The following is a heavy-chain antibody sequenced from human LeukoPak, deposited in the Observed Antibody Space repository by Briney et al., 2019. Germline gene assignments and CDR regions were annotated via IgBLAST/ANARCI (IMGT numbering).Heavy chain of an antibody. CDR2: ISTSSSTR. V-gene: IGHV3-48*02. J-gene: IGHJ4*02. Sequence: GGSLRLSCAASGFTFSSYSLNWVRQAPGKGLEWVSYISTSSSTRYYADSVKGRFTVSRDNAKNSLYLQMSSLRDDDTALYYCARHNYWGQGTLVTVSS. CDR1: GFTFSSYS. CDR3: ARHNY.